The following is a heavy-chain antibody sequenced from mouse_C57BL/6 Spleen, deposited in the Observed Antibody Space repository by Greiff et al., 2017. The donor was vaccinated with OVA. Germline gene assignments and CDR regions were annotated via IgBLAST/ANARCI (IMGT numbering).Heavy chain of an antibody. CDR2: IWSDGST. Sequence: VQLVESGPGLVAPSQSLSITCTVSGFSLTSYGVHWVRQPPGKGLEWLVVIWSDGSTTYNSALKSRLSISKDNSKSQVFLKMNSLQTDDTAMYYCARQRIYYYGSNYAMDYWGQGTSVTVSS. CDR1: GFSLTSYG. D-gene: IGHD1-1*01. V-gene: IGHV2-6-1*01. CDR3: ARQRIYYYGSNYAMDY. J-gene: IGHJ4*01.